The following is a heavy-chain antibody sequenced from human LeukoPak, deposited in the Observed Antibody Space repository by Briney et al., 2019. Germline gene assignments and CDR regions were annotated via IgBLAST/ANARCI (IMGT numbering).Heavy chain of an antibody. J-gene: IGHJ3*02. D-gene: IGHD2-21*02. Sequence: SETLSLTCTVSGGSISSCYWSWIRQPPGKGLEWIGYIYYSGSTNYNPSLKSRVTISVDTSKNQFSLKLSSVTAADTAVYYCARSYCGGDCYLWAFDIWGQGTMVTVSS. CDR2: IYYSGST. CDR1: GGSISSCY. CDR3: ARSYCGGDCYLWAFDI. V-gene: IGHV4-59*01.